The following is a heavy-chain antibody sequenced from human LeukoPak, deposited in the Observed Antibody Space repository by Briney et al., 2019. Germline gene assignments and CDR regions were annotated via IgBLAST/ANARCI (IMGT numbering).Heavy chain of an antibody. J-gene: IGHJ4*02. CDR3: ARGYFDWLFRFDY. CDR1: GGSISSYY. V-gene: IGHV4-59*01. CDR2: IYYSGST. Sequence: SETLSITCTVSGGSISSYYWSWIRQPPGKGLEWIGYIYYSGSTNYNPSLKSRVTISVDTSKNQFSLKLSSVTAADTAVYYCARGYFDWLFRFDYWGQGTLVTVSS. D-gene: IGHD3-9*01.